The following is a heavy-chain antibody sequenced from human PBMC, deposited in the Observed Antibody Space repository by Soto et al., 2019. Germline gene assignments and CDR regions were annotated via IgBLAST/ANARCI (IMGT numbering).Heavy chain of an antibody. CDR2: INHSGST. CDR1: GGSFSGYY. V-gene: IGHV4-34*01. CDR3: ARGIGYYYGMDV. Sequence: QVQLQQWGAGLLKPSETLSLTCAVYGGSFSGYYWSWIRQPPGKGLEWIGEINHSGSTNYNPSLKSRVTISVDTSKNQFSLKLSSVTAADTAVYYCARGIGYYYGMDVWGQGTTATVSS. J-gene: IGHJ6*02.